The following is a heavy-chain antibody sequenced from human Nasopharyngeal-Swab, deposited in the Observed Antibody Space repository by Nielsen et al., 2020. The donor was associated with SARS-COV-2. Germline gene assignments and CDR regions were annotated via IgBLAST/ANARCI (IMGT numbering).Heavy chain of an antibody. CDR1: GFTVSSNY. D-gene: IGHD4-17*01. V-gene: IGHV3-53*01. CDR2: IYSGGST. J-gene: IGHJ4*02. Sequence: GESLKISCAASGFTVSSNYMSWVRQAPGQGLEWVSVIYSGGSTYYADSVKGRFTISRDNSKNTLYLQMNSLRAEDTAVYYCARDYGDFYFDYWGQGTLVTVSS. CDR3: ARDYGDFYFDY.